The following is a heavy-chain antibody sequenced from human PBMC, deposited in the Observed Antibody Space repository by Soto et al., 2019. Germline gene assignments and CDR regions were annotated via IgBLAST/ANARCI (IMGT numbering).Heavy chain of an antibody. CDR1: GFTFGDYW. CDR2: ISGSGGNI. J-gene: IGHJ4*02. Sequence: GSLRLSCAASGFTFGDYWMSWVRQAPGKGLEWVSVISGSGGNIHYADSVKGRFTISRDNSKNTLYLQMNSLRVEDTAVYNCATQDFRGTTGTTWGQGTLVTVSS. CDR3: ATQDFRGTTGTT. V-gene: IGHV3-23*01. D-gene: IGHD1-1*01.